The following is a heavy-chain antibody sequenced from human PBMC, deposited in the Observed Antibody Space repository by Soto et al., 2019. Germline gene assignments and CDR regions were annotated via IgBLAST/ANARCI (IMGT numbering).Heavy chain of an antibody. V-gene: IGHV3-30*18. D-gene: IGHD3-10*01. CDR1: GFTFSSYG. Sequence: QVQLVESGGGVVQPGRSLRLSCAASGFTFSSYGMHWVRQAPGKGLEWVAVISYDGSNKYYADSVKGRFTISRDNSKNPLYLQMNSLRAEDTAVYYCAKDPDIHYYGSGSYYKRGGDNYYYYYGMDVWGQGTTVTVSS. CDR2: ISYDGSNK. J-gene: IGHJ6*02. CDR3: AKDPDIHYYGSGSYYKRGGDNYYYYYGMDV.